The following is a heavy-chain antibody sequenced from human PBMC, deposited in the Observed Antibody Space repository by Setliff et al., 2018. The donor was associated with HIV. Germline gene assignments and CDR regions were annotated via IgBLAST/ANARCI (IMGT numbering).Heavy chain of an antibody. D-gene: IGHD3-22*01. V-gene: IGHV4-34*01. J-gene: IGHJ3*02. CDR3: ARVGDFYDGSGHYSVLDAFDM. CDR2: INHGGDT. Sequence: KTSETLSLTCAVYGGSFSGYFWTWIRQPPQKRLEWIGEINHGGDTNYNPSLKSRVTISVDTSKNQFSLKLSSVTAADTAVYYCARVGDFYDGSGHYSVLDAFDMWGQGTKVTVSS. CDR1: GGSFSGYF.